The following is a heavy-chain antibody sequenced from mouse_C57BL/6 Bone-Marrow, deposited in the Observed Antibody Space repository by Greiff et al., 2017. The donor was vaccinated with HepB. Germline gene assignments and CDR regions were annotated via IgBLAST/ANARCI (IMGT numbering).Heavy chain of an antibody. CDR2: IDPENGDT. V-gene: IGHV14-4*01. J-gene: IGHJ3*01. CDR1: GFNIKDDY. Sequence: SGAELVRPGASVKLSCTASGFNIKDDYMHWVKQRPEQGLEWIGWIDPENGDTEYASKFQGKATITADTSSNTAYLQLSSLTSEDTAVYYCTTLYYYGSSGFAYWGQGTLVTVSA. CDR3: TTLYYYGSSGFAY. D-gene: IGHD1-1*01.